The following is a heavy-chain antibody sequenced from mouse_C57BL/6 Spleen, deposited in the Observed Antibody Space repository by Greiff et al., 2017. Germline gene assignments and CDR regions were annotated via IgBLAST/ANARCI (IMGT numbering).Heavy chain of an antibody. CDR2: IDPSASYT. CDR1: GYTFTSYW. Sequence: QVQLQQPGAELVKPGASVKLSCKASGYTFTSYWMQWVKQRPGQGLEWIGEIDPSASYTNYNQKFKGKATLTVDTSSSTAYMQLSSLTSEDSAVYYCARGGSVITTWDFDYWGQGTTLTVSS. CDR3: ARGGSVITTWDFDY. J-gene: IGHJ2*01. V-gene: IGHV1-50*01. D-gene: IGHD1-1*01.